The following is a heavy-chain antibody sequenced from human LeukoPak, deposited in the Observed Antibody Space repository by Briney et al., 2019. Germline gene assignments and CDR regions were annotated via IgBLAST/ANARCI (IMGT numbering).Heavy chain of an antibody. D-gene: IGHD2-2*02. Sequence: SLTXXXXGGSISSYYWSWIRQPPGKGLEWIGYIYYSGSTNYNPSLKSRVTISVDTSKTQFSLKLSSVTAADTAVYYCARHIVVVPAAISPNWFDPWGQGTLVTVSS. CDR3: ARHIVVVPAAISPNWFDP. J-gene: IGHJ5*02. V-gene: IGHV4-59*08. CDR2: IYYSGST. CDR1: GGSISSYY.